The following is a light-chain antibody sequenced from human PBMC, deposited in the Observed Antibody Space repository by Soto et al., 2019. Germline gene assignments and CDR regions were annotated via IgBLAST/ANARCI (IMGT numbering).Light chain of an antibody. CDR3: LQYHNLWA. CDR1: QNIYSN. V-gene: IGKV3-15*01. J-gene: IGKJ1*01. CDR2: RAS. Sequence: IVMTQSPATLSVSPGERATLSFRASQNIYSNVAWYQQRPGQAPRLLIYRASTRAPGIPARFSGSGSGTEFTLTISSLQSEDFTVYSCLQYHNLWAFGQGTKVDI.